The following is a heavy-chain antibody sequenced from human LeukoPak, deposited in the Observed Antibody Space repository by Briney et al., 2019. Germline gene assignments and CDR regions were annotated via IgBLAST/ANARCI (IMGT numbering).Heavy chain of an antibody. Sequence: PGGSLRLSCAASGFTVSSNYMSWVRQAPGKGLEWVSVIYSGGSTYYADSVKGRFTISRDNSKNTLYLQMNSLIAEDTAVYYCASSQDTAMVEFYWGQGTLVTVSS. CDR2: IYSGGST. D-gene: IGHD5-18*01. CDR3: ASSQDTAMVEFY. CDR1: GFTVSSNY. J-gene: IGHJ4*02. V-gene: IGHV3-53*01.